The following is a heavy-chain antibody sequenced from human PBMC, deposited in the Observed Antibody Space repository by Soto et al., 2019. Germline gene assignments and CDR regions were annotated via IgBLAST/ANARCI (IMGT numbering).Heavy chain of an antibody. CDR2: IYFSGCT. J-gene: IGHJ6*02. CDR1: GGSVSGGSFY. V-gene: IGHV4-61*01. CDR3: TRDVDFGEEDV. D-gene: IGHD4-17*01. Sequence: QVQLQESGPGRVTPSGTLSLTCTVSGGSVSGGSFYWNWIRQPPGKGLEWIGYIYFSGCTNYNPSHKSRVTMPIDTSTNQCSLKLSSVSAADTAVYCWTRDVDFGEEDVWGQGTTVTGSS.